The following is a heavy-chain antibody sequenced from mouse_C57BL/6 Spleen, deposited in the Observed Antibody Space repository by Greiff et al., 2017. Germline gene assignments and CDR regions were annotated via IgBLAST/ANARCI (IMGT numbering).Heavy chain of an antibody. D-gene: IGHD1-1*01. CDR1: GYTFTSYW. Sequence: QVQLQQPGAELVKPGASVKLSCKASGYTFTSYWMQWVKQRPGQGLEWIGEIDPSDSYHNYNQKFKGKATLTVDTSSSTAYMQLSSLTSEDAAVYYCARGGYYYGSSYDFDVWGTGTTVTVSS. CDR3: ARGGYYYGSSYDFDV. CDR2: IDPSDSYH. J-gene: IGHJ1*03. V-gene: IGHV1-50*01.